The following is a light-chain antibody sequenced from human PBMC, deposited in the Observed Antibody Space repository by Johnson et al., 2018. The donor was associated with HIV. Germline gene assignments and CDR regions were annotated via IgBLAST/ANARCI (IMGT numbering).Light chain of an antibody. CDR2: ENN. CDR3: GTWDISLSAGGV. Sequence: QSVLTQPPSVSAAPGQKVTISCSGSSSNIGNNYVSWYQEIPGTAPKLLIYENNKRPSGIPDRFSGSKSGTSATLAITRPQTADEADYYFGTWDISLSAGGVFGPGTKVTVL. V-gene: IGLV1-51*02. CDR1: SSNIGNNY. J-gene: IGLJ1*01.